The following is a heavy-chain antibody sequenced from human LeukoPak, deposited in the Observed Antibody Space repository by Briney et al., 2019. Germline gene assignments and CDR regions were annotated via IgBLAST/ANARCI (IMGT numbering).Heavy chain of an antibody. J-gene: IGHJ6*02. CDR1: GYTFTSYI. V-gene: IGHV1-3*01. CDR2: INAGNGNT. D-gene: IGHD1-26*01. Sequence: ASVKVSCKASGYTFTSYIMHWVRLVPGQRLEWMGWINAGNGNTKYSQKFQGRVTISRDTSASTAYMELSSLRSEDTTVYYCARGFHTGSYYVSGGMAVWGQGTTVTVSS. CDR3: ARGFHTGSYYVSGGMAV.